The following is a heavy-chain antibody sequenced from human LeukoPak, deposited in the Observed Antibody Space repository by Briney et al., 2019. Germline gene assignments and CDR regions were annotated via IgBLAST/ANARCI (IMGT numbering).Heavy chain of an antibody. CDR3: AKDLSSGWGRFDC. D-gene: IGHD6-19*01. J-gene: IGHJ4*02. CDR2: ISGGGAAT. CDR1: GFTFTSYV. Sequence: GGSLRLSCAASGFTFTSYVLSWVRQAPGKGLEWVSSISGGGAATYCADSVRGRFTISRDNSKNTLYLQMNRLRAEDTALYYCAKDLSSGWGRFDCWGQGTLVTVSS. V-gene: IGHV3-23*01.